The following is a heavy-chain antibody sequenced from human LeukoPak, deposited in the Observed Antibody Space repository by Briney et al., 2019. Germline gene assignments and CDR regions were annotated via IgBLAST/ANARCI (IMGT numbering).Heavy chain of an antibody. CDR1: GFTFSDYA. D-gene: IGHD7-27*01. CDR3: ARDGPSVGIDF. CDR2: ICGDCGNT. J-gene: IGHJ4*02. Sequence: GGSLRLSCAASGFTFSDYAMSWVRQTPGRGLEWVSTICGDCGNTHYADSVKGRFTISRDNAKTSLYLQMNSLRAEDTAVYYCARDGPSVGIDFWGQGALVTVSS. V-gene: IGHV3-23*01.